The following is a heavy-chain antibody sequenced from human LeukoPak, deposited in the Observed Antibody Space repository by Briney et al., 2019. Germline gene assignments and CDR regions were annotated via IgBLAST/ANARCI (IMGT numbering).Heavy chain of an antibody. CDR3: ARVSIAAAGLEDY. CDR1: GGSISSGGYY. J-gene: IGHJ4*02. CDR2: IYYSGST. Sequence: SETLSLTCTVSGGSISSGGYYWRWIRQHPGKGLEWIGYIYYSGSTYYNPSLKSRVTISVDTSKNQFSLKLSSVTAADTAVYYCARVSIAAAGLEDYWGQGTLVTVSS. D-gene: IGHD6-13*01. V-gene: IGHV4-31*03.